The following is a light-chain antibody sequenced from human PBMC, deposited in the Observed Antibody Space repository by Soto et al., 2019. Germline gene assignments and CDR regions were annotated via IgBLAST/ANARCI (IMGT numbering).Light chain of an antibody. J-gene: IGKJ1*01. CDR1: HSISSW. CDR2: KAS. Sequence: DIQMTQSPSTLSASVGDRVTITCRASHSISSWLAWYQQKPGKAPKLLIYKASSLQSGVPSRFSGSGSVTEFTLTISSLQPDDFATYYCQQYKRAFGQGTKVDIK. V-gene: IGKV1-5*03. CDR3: QQYKRA.